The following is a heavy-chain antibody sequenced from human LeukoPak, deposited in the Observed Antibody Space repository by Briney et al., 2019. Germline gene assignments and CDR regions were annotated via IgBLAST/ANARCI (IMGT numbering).Heavy chain of an antibody. D-gene: IGHD2-15*01. CDR3: ARKRYCSGGSCSIYYYYMDV. V-gene: IGHV3-21*01. CDR1: GFTFSSYT. Sequence: GSLRLSCAASGFTFSSYTMKWVRQAPGKGLEWVSSISSSSSYIYYADSVKGRFTISRDNAKNSLFLQMNSLRAEDTAVYYCARKRYCSGGSCSIYYYYMDVWGKGTTVTVSS. CDR2: ISSSSSYI. J-gene: IGHJ6*03.